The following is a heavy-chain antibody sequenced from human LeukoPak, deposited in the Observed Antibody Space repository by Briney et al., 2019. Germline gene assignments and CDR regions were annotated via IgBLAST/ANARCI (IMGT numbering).Heavy chain of an antibody. V-gene: IGHV3-23*01. J-gene: IGHJ4*02. D-gene: IGHD3-22*01. Sequence: GGSLRLSCSASGFTFSSYAMSWVRQAPGKGLEWVSAVRASGGTAYYADSVKGRFTISRDNAKNSLNLQMNSLRAEDTAVYYCARDFPYYYDISGYYQDYWGQGTLVTVSS. CDR1: GFTFSSYA. CDR3: ARDFPYYYDISGYYQDY. CDR2: VRASGGTA.